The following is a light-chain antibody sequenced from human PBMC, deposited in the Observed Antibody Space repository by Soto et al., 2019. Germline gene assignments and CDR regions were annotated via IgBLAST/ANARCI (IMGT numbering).Light chain of an antibody. CDR2: AVN. CDR1: HSDVGGYIS. J-gene: IGLJ1*01. Sequence: QSALTQPRSVSGSPGQSVTISCTCTHSDVGGYISVSWYQQHPGRAPKLMISAVNKRPSGVPDRFSGSKSGNTASLTISGLQAEDEADYFCCSYAGSYTYVFGSGTKATVL. V-gene: IGLV2-11*01. CDR3: CSYAGSYTYV.